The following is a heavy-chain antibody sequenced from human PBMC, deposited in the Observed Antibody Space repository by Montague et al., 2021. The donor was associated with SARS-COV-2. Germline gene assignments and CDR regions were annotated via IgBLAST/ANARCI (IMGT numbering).Heavy chain of an antibody. CDR2: ITHSGTT. CDR3: ARRPGRVWGLDV. J-gene: IGHJ6*02. CDR1: GASFSGYY. V-gene: IGHV4-34*01. Sequence: SETLSLTCAVYGASFSGYYWNFIRQTPGKGLEWLGEITHSGTTKYNPSLKSRFTISADTSKNHFSLTLTSVTAADTAVYFCARRPGRVWGLDVWGHGTTATVSS. D-gene: IGHD3-10*01.